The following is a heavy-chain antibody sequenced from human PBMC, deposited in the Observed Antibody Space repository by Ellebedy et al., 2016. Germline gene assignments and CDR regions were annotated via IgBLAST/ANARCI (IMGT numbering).Heavy chain of an antibody. V-gene: IGHV3-21*04. CDR2: ISSTGTYM. D-gene: IGHD2-15*01. J-gene: IGHJ5*02. Sequence: GGSLRLSCAASGFIFSSYSMNWVRQAPGKGLEWVASISSTGTYMYYADSVKGRFTISRDNSKNTLYLQMNSLRAEDTAVYYCARGVGSGWFDPWGQGTLVTVSS. CDR1: GFIFSSYS. CDR3: ARGVGSGWFDP.